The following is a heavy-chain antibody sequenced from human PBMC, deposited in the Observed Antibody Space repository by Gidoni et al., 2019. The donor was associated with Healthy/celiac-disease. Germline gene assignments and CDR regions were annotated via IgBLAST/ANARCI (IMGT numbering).Heavy chain of an antibody. V-gene: IGHV3-48*03. J-gene: IGHJ3*02. Sequence: EVQLVESGGGLVQPGGSLRLSCAASGFTFSSYEMNWVRQAPGKGLEWVSYISNSGSTIYYADSVKGRFTISRDNAKNSLYLQMNSLRAEDTAVYYCARGIAVAGTDAFDIWGQGTMVTVSS. D-gene: IGHD6-19*01. CDR3: ARGIAVAGTDAFDI. CDR2: ISNSGSTI. CDR1: GFTFSSYE.